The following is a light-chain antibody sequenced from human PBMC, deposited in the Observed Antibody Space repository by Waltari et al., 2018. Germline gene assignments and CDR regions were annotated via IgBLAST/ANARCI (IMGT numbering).Light chain of an antibody. CDR3: QVWDSTSSHWV. CDR1: NLGTKG. J-gene: IGLJ3*02. V-gene: IGLV3-21*02. CDR2: DNS. Sequence: YVLAQPPSMSVAPGQTASITCGGDNLGTKGVPWYQQRPGPAPALVIYDNSGRPSGVPARFSGSNSGNTATLTITRVKVGDEADYYCQVWDSTSSHWVFGGGTKLTVL.